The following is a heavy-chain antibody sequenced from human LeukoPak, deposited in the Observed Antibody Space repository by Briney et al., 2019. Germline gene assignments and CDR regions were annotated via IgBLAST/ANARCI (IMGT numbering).Heavy chain of an antibody. CDR3: ARLEGNYYDSSGYAIY. CDR1: GGSISSYY. CDR2: IYYSGST. J-gene: IGHJ4*02. V-gene: IGHV4-59*08. D-gene: IGHD3-22*01. Sequence: PSETLSLTCTVSGGSISSYYWSWIRQPPGKGLEWIGYIYYSGSTNYNPSLKSRVTISVGTSKNQFSLKLSSVTAADTAVYYCARLEGNYYDSSGYAIYWGQGTLVTVSS.